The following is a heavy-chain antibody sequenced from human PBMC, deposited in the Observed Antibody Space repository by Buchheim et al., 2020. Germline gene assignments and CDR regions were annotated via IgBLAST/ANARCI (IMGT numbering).Heavy chain of an antibody. CDR2: IYYSGST. V-gene: IGHV4-30-4*01. CDR1: GGSISSGAYY. CDR3: ARDGGLVVYGLGDAFDI. J-gene: IGHJ3*02. Sequence: QVQLQESGPGLVKPSQTLSLTCTVSGGSISSGAYYWSWIRQPPGKGLEWIGYIYYSGSTYYNPSLKSRVTISVDTSKNHFSLKLSSVTAADTAVYYCARDGGLVVYGLGDAFDIWGQGT. D-gene: IGHD2-8*02.